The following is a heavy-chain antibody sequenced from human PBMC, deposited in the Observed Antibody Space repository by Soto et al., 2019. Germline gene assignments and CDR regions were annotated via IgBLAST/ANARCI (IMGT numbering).Heavy chain of an antibody. CDR3: VKGYEYYYDSSGYSEP. V-gene: IGHV3-64D*06. CDR2: ISSNGGST. J-gene: IGHJ5*02. D-gene: IGHD3-22*01. Sequence: GGSLRLSCSASGFTFSSYAMHWVRQAPGKGLEYVSAISSNGGSTYYADSVKGRFTISRDNSKNTLYLQMSSLRAEDTAVYYCVKGYEYYYDSSGYSEPWGQGTLVTVSS. CDR1: GFTFSSYA.